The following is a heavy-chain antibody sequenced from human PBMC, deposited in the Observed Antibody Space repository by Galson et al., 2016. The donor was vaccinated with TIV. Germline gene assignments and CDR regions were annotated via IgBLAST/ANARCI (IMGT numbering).Heavy chain of an antibody. V-gene: IGHV3-23*01. Sequence: SLRLSCAASGFDFNALAMSWVRQVPGKGLQWVASISGSGGQTHSGDSVRGRFIISRDDSKNTVYLRMNNVRVDDTAVYYCAKSLFHTIDFGGLTVIFDHWGQGALVTVSS. D-gene: IGHD5-24*01. CDR2: ISGSGGQT. J-gene: IGHJ4*02. CDR3: AKSLFHTIDFGGLTVIFDH. CDR1: GFDFNALA.